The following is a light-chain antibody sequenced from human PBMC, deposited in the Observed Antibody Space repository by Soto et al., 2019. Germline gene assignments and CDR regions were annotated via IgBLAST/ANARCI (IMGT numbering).Light chain of an antibody. CDR3: QQYNNWPRT. Sequence: IVITQSPATLSLSPGERATLSCRASQSVGKYLVWYQQKPGQAPMFLIYGASTRATGIPARFSGSGSGTEFTLTISSLKSEDVAVYYCQQYNNWPRTFGQGTKV. CDR2: GAS. CDR1: QSVGKY. J-gene: IGKJ1*01. V-gene: IGKV3-15*01.